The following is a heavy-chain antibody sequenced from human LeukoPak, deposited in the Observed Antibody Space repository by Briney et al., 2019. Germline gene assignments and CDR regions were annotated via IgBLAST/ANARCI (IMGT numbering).Heavy chain of an antibody. CDR1: GFTFSSYW. CDR3: ARDWYYYDSSGDYLLS. Sequence: GGSLRLSCAASGFTFSSYWMSWVRQAPGKGLEWVANIKQDGSGKYYVDSVKGRFTISRDNAKNSLYLQMNSLRAEDTAVYYCARDWYYYDSSGDYLLSWGQGTLVTVSS. J-gene: IGHJ5*02. V-gene: IGHV3-7*01. CDR2: IKQDGSGK. D-gene: IGHD3-22*01.